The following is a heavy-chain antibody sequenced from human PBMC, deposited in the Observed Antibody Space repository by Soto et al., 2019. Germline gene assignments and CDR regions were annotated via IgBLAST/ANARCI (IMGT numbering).Heavy chain of an antibody. J-gene: IGHJ6*02. CDR3: ASFSMTGTTHYYYYGMDV. Sequence: GESLKISCKGSGYSFTSYWISWVRQMPGKGLEWMGRIDPSDSYTNYSPSFQGHVTISADKSISTAYLQWSSLKASDTAMYYCASFSMTGTTHYYYYGMDVWGQGTTVTVSS. CDR1: GYSFTSYW. CDR2: IDPSDSYT. D-gene: IGHD1-20*01. V-gene: IGHV5-10-1*01.